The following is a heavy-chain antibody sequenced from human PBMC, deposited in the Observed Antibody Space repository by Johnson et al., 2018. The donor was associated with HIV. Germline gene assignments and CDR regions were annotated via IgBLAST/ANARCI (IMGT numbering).Heavy chain of an antibody. CDR3: ARGQGFWAFDI. CDR2: IWYDGSNK. D-gene: IGHD3-3*01. J-gene: IGHJ3*02. V-gene: IGHV3-30*19. CDR1: GFTFSSYG. Sequence: QEQLVESGGGVVQPGRSLRLSCAAFGFTFSSYGIHWVRQAPGKGLEWVAVIWYDGSNKYYADSVKGRVTISRDNSKNTLYLQMNGLRPEDTAVYYCARGQGFWAFDIWGQGTMVTVSS.